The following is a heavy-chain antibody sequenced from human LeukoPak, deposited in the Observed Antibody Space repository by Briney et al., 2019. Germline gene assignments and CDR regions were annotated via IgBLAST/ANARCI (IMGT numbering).Heavy chain of an antibody. CDR2: FYYSGST. V-gene: IGHV4-39*07. CDR3: ARPDQDAFDI. Sequence: NASETLSLTCTVSGGSISSSGYYWDWIRQPPGKGLEWIGSFYYSGSTNYNPSLKSRVTISVDTSKNQFSLKLSSVTAADTAVYYCARPDQDAFDIWGQGTMVTVSS. CDR1: GGSISSSGYY. J-gene: IGHJ3*02.